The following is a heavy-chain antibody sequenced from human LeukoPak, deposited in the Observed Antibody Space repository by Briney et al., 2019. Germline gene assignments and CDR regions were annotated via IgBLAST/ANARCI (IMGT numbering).Heavy chain of an antibody. CDR1: GGSISSYY. CDR2: VYYSGTT. Sequence: PSETLSLTCTVSGGSISSYYWSWIRQPPGKGLEWIGYVYYSGTTNYNPSLESRVTISVDTSKNQFSLKLSSVTAADTAVYYCARGVYIAAAQYGYWGQGTLVTVSS. CDR3: ARGVYIAAAQYGY. J-gene: IGHJ4*02. V-gene: IGHV4-59*01. D-gene: IGHD6-13*01.